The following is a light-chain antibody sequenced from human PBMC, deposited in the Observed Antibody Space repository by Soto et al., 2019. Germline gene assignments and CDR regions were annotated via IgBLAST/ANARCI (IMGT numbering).Light chain of an antibody. CDR2: EVN. CDR1: SSDVGGYNY. V-gene: IGLV2-8*01. CDR3: SSYAGSNNLV. J-gene: IGLJ2*01. Sequence: QSALTQPPSASGSPGQSVTISCTGTSSDVGGYNYVSWYQQHPGKAPKLMIYEVNKRPSGVPNRFSGSMSGNTASLTVSGLQAEDEADYYCSSYAGSNNLVFGGGT.